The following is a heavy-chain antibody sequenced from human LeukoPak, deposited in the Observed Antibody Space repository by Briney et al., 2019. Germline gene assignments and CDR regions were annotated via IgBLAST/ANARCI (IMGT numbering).Heavy chain of an antibody. Sequence: GGSLRLSCAASGFTFSSYAMSWVRQAPGKGLEWVSAISGSGGNTYYADSVKGRFTISRDNSKSTLYLQMNSLRDEDTAVYYCAKGPLIAVAGTTWDYWGQGTLVTVSS. D-gene: IGHD6-19*01. V-gene: IGHV3-23*01. CDR3: AKGPLIAVAGTTWDY. J-gene: IGHJ4*02. CDR2: ISGSGGNT. CDR1: GFTFSSYA.